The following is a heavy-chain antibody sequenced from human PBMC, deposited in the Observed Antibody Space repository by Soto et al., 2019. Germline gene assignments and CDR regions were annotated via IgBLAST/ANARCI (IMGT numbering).Heavy chain of an antibody. CDR3: ARCYYGSGNWFDP. Sequence: PSETLSLTCTVYGGSFSGYYWSWIRQPPGKGLEWIGEINHSGSTNYNPSLKSRVTISVDTSKNQFSLKLSSVTAADTAVYYCARCYYGSGNWFDPWGQGTLVT. J-gene: IGHJ5*02. D-gene: IGHD3-10*01. CDR2: INHSGST. V-gene: IGHV4-34*01. CDR1: GGSFSGYY.